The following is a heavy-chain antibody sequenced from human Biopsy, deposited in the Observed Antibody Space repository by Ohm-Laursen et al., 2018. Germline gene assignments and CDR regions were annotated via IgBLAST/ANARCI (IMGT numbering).Heavy chain of an antibody. V-gene: IGHV4-61*01. Sequence: SETLSLTCTVSGDSLSSGPDNWSWIRQPPGQGLEYIGFIYSGGNTNYNPSLQNQVTMSVDTSKNQFSLKLSSVIAADTAVYYCARGRRTSGWPYFANWGQGTLVIVSS. D-gene: IGHD6-19*01. CDR3: ARGRRTSGWPYFAN. J-gene: IGHJ4*02. CDR2: IYSGGNT. CDR1: GDSLSSGPDN.